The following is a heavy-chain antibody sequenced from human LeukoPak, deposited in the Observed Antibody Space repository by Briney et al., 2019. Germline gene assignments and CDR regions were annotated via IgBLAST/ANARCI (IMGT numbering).Heavy chain of an antibody. J-gene: IGHJ4*02. V-gene: IGHV6-1*01. Sequence: SQTLVHTCAISGDSVSSNSAAWNRIRQSPSRGLEWLGRPYRRSKWYNDYATFVESRIIINPDTSRNQLSLQLNSVTPEDTAVYYCARSESNGGLHASLTNWAQEPLVTVSS. CDR1: GDSVSSNSAA. CDR3: ARSESNGGLHASLTN. D-gene: IGHD3-16*01. CDR2: PYRRSKWYN.